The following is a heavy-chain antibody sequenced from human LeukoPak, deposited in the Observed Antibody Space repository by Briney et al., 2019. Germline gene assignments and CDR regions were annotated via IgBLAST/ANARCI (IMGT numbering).Heavy chain of an antibody. J-gene: IGHJ4*02. CDR1: GGSISSYY. CDR3: ARLILSHSSGYYFFDY. D-gene: IGHD3-22*01. CDR2: IYYSGST. V-gene: IGHV4-59*08. Sequence: PSETLSLTCTVSGGSISSYYWSWIRQPPGKGLEWIGYIYYSGSTNYNPSLKSRVTISVDTSKNQFSLKLSSVTAADTAVYYCARLILSHSSGYYFFDYWGQGTLVTVSS.